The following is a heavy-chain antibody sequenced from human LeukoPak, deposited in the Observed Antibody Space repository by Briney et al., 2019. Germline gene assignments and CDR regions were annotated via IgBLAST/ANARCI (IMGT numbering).Heavy chain of an antibody. V-gene: IGHV4-31*03. J-gene: IGHJ4*02. D-gene: IGHD5-18*01. Sequence: SETLSLTSTVSGGSISSGGYYWSWIRQHPGKGLEWIGYIYYSGSTYYNPSLKSRVTISVDTSKNQFSLKLSSVTAADTAVYYCARVYSYGSYYFDYWGQGTLVTVSS. CDR2: IYYSGST. CDR1: GGSISSGGYY. CDR3: ARVYSYGSYYFDY.